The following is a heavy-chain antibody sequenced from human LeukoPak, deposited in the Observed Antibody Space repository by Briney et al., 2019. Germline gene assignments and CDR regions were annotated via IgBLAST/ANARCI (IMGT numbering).Heavy chain of an antibody. CDR3: AKSSAGITWFDP. V-gene: IGHV3-30*02. Sequence: GGPLRLSCAASGFSFSSSGMHWVRQAPGKGPEWVSFTRFDDSFKAYADSVKGRFTISRDNSKNTLYLQMDSLRSDDTAVYYCAKSSAGITWFDPWGQGTLVTVSS. CDR2: TRFDDSFK. D-gene: IGHD1-1*01. J-gene: IGHJ5*02. CDR1: GFSFSSSG.